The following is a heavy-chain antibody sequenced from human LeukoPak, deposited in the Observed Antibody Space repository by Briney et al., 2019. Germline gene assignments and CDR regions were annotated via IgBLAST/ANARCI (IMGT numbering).Heavy chain of an antibody. D-gene: IGHD2-15*01. CDR2: IIPIFGIA. Sequence: GSSVKVSCKASGGTFSSYAISWVRQAPGQGLEWMGRIIPIFGIANYAQKFQGRVTITADKSTSTAYMELSSLRSEDTAVYYCASSPQYCSGGSCYQAGDYWGQGTLVTVSS. CDR3: ASSPQYCSGGSCYQAGDY. J-gene: IGHJ4*02. V-gene: IGHV1-69*04. CDR1: GGTFSSYA.